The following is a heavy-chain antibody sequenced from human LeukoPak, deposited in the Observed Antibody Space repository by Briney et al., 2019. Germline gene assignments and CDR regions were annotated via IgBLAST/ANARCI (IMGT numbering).Heavy chain of an antibody. Sequence: SETLSLTCTVSGVSISSYYWSWILQPPGKGLEWIGYIYYSGSTNYNPSLKRRVTISVDTSKSQFSLKLSSVTAADTAVYYCARHSTSGWNWFDPWGQGTLVTVSS. J-gene: IGHJ5*02. V-gene: IGHV4-59*08. CDR2: IYYSGST. D-gene: IGHD6-19*01. CDR1: GVSISSYY. CDR3: ARHSTSGWNWFDP.